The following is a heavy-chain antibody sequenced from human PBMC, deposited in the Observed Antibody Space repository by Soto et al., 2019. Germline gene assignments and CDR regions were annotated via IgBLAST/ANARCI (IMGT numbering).Heavy chain of an antibody. CDR1: GYAFRSYG. Sequence: QVQLLDFGGGVVQPGRSLRLSCAASGYAFRSYGMHWVRQAPGKGQEWVAAVVSAGTKQHYSDSVKGRFTISKDNCKNILFLAINDLRVEDSGIYYCARGDPAAGTAEYWGQGTQVTVS. V-gene: IGHV3-33*01. J-gene: IGHJ4*02. CDR3: ARGDPAAGTAEY. D-gene: IGHD6-25*01. CDR2: VVSAGTKQ.